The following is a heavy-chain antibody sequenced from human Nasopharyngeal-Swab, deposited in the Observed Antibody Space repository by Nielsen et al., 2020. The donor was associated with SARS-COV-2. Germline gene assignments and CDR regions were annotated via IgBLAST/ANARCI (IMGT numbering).Heavy chain of an antibody. V-gene: IGHV1-18*04. CDR2: ISAYNGNT. Sequence: ASVKVSCKASGYTFTSYGISWVRQAPGQGLEWLGWISAYNGNTNYAQKLQGRVTMTTDTSTSTAYMELRSLRSDDTAVYYCARDQLLGYYFDYWGQGTLVTVSS. J-gene: IGHJ4*02. D-gene: IGHD2-2*01. CDR3: ARDQLLGYYFDY. CDR1: GYTFTSYG.